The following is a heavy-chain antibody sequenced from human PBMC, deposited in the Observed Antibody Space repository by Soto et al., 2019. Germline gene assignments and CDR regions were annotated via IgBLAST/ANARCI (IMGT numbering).Heavy chain of an antibody. CDR3: ARSIRYFDWLSQAQQTYYFDY. V-gene: IGHV1-8*01. D-gene: IGHD3-9*01. Sequence: ASVKVSCKASGYTFTSYDINWVRQATGQGLEWMGWMNPNSGNTGYAQKFQGRVTMTRNTSISTAYMELSSLRSEDTAVYYCARSIRYFDWLSQAQQTYYFDYWGQGTLVTVSS. CDR2: MNPNSGNT. CDR1: GYTFTSYD. J-gene: IGHJ4*02.